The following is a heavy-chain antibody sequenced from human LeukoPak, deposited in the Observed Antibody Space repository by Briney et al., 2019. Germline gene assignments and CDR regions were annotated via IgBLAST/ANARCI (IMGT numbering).Heavy chain of an antibody. V-gene: IGHV3-21*01. D-gene: IGHD3-22*01. CDR3: ARGYSYVTMIVGGDDY. J-gene: IGHJ4*02. Sequence: PGRSLRLSCAASGFTFSSYSMNWVRQAPGKGLEWVSSISSSSSYIYYADSVKGRFTISRDNAKNSLYLQMNSLRAEDTAVYYCARGYSYVTMIVGGDDYWGQGTLVTVSS. CDR1: GFTFSSYS. CDR2: ISSSSSYI.